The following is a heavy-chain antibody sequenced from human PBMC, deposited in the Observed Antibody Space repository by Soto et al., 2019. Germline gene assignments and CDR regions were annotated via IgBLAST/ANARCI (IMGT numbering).Heavy chain of an antibody. CDR3: ARHKRDLRFLEWSYYFDY. J-gene: IGHJ4*02. D-gene: IGHD3-3*01. CDR2: VSYDGSNK. CDR1: GFTFSNYA. V-gene: IGHV3-30-3*01. Sequence: QVQLVESGGGVVQPGRSLRLSCAASGFTFSNYAMHWVRQAPGKGLEWVAVVSYDGSNKYYADSVKGRFTISRDNSKNTLYLQMNRLRAEDTAVYYCARHKRDLRFLEWSYYFDYWGQGTLVTVSS.